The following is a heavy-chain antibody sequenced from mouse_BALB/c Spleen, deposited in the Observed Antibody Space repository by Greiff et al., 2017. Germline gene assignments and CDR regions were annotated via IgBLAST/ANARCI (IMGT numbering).Heavy chain of an antibody. Sequence: EVKLVESGGGLVKPGGSLKLSCAASGFTFSSYTMSWVRQTPEKRLEWVATISSGGSYTYYPDSVKGRFTISRDNAKNTLYLQMSSLKSEDTAMYYCTRDNITTVVARYYAMDYWGQGTSVTVSS. CDR3: TRDNITTVVARYYAMDY. CDR1: GFTFSSYT. D-gene: IGHD1-1*01. CDR2: ISSGGSYT. V-gene: IGHV5-6-4*01. J-gene: IGHJ4*01.